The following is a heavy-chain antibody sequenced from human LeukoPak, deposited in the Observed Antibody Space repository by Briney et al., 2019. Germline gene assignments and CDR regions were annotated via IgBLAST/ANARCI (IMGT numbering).Heavy chain of an antibody. CDR2: ISSSSSTI. CDR1: GFTFSSYS. Sequence: QTGGSLRLSCAASGFTFSSYSMNWVRQAPGKGLEWVSYISSSSSTIYYADSVKGRFTISRDNAKNSLYLQMNSLRAEDTAVYYCARDGGRYSSSWYRPYYYGMDVWGQGTTVTVSS. V-gene: IGHV3-48*04. CDR3: ARDGGRYSSSWYRPYYYGMDV. D-gene: IGHD6-13*01. J-gene: IGHJ6*02.